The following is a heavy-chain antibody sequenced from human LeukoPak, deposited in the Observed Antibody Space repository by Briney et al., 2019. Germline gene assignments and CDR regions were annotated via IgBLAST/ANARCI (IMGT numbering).Heavy chain of an antibody. CDR1: GFTFSSYW. V-gene: IGHV3-74*01. Sequence: GGSLRLSCAASGFTFSSYWMHWVRHVPGKGLVWVSRINSDGRSTNYADSVKGRFTISRDNSKNTLYLQMNSLRPEDTALYYCAKDARTSGTYSPPGYYYYMDVWGKGTTVTVYS. J-gene: IGHJ6*03. CDR2: INSDGRST. D-gene: IGHD3-10*01. CDR3: AKDARTSGTYSPPGYYYYMDV.